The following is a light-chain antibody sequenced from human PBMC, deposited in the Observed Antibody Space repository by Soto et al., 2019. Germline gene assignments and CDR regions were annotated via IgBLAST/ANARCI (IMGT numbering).Light chain of an antibody. CDR3: QTWGTGYVV. V-gene: IGLV4-69*01. J-gene: IGLJ2*01. CDR1: SGHSSYA. CDR2: LNSDGSQ. Sequence: QSVLTQSPSASASLGASVKLTCTLSSGHSSYAIAWHQQQPEKGPRYLMKLNSDGSQSKGGGIPDRFSGSSAGAERYLTISRLQSEDEADYYCQTWGTGYVVFGGGTKVTVL.